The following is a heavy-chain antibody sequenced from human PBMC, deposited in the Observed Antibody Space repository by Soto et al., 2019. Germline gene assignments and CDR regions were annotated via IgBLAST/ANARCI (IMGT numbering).Heavy chain of an antibody. V-gene: IGHV3-23*01. J-gene: IGHJ6*02. D-gene: IGHD3-22*01. Sequence: GSLRLSCAASGFTFSSYAMSWVRQAPGKGLEWVSAISGSGGSTYYADSVKGRFTISRDNSKNTLYLQMNSLRAEDTAVYYCAKVYYYHSSGYYANYYYYGMDVWGQEATVTVSS. CDR2: ISGSGGST. CDR1: GFTFSSYA. CDR3: AKVYYYHSSGYYANYYYYGMDV.